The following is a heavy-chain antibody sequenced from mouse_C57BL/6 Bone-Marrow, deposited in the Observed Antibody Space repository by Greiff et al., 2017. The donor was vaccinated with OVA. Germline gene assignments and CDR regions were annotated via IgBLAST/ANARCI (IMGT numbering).Heavy chain of an antibody. V-gene: IGHV1-55*01. J-gene: IGHJ2*01. D-gene: IGHD2-4*01. Sequence: QVQLQQPGAELVKPGASVKMSCKASGYTFTSYWITWVKQRPGQGLAWIGDIYPGSGSTNYNEKFKSKATLTVDTSSSTAYMQLSRVTSEDSAVYYCARSGWDYDFFDYWGQGTTLTVSA. CDR1: GYTFTSYW. CDR3: ARSGWDYDFFDY. CDR2: IYPGSGST.